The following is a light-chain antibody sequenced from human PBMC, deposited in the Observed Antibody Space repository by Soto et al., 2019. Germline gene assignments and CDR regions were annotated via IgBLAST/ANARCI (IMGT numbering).Light chain of an antibody. Sequence: QSALTQPASVCGAPGQSITISCTGISTDVGRYKLVSWYQHYAGKAPKLLIYEVEKRPSEVSQRFSGSMSANTASLTISALQAEDEADYYYCSFANHWVFGAGTQLTVL. CDR1: STDVGRYKL. CDR2: EVE. V-gene: IGLV2-23*02. CDR3: CSFANHWV. J-gene: IGLJ3*02.